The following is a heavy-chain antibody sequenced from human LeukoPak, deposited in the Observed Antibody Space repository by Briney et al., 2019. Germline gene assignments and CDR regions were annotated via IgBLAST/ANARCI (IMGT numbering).Heavy chain of an antibody. CDR2: IYTSGST. D-gene: IGHD5-12*01. Sequence: SETLSLTCTVSGGSISSYYWSWIRQPAGKGLEWIGRIYTSGSTNYNPSLKSRVTISVDTSKNQFSLSLSSVTAADTAVYHCAKNGQSGFSFDPWGQGTLVTVSS. V-gene: IGHV4-4*07. CDR3: AKNGQSGFSFDP. CDR1: GGSISSYY. J-gene: IGHJ5*02.